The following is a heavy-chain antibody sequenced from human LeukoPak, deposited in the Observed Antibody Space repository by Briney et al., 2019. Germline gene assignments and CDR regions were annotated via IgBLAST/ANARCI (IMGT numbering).Heavy chain of an antibody. CDR3: ARDRGYGDYGTFDY. J-gene: IGHJ4*02. V-gene: IGHV4-59*01. Sequence: SETLSLTCTVSGGSISSYYWSWIRQPPGKGLEWIGYIYYSGSTNYNPSLKSRVTISVDTSKNQFPLKLSSVTAADTAVYYCARDRGYGDYGTFDYWGQGTLVTVSS. D-gene: IGHD4-17*01. CDR2: IYYSGST. CDR1: GGSISSYY.